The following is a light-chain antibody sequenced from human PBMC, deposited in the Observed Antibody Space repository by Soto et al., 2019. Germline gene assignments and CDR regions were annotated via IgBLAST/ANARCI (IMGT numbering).Light chain of an antibody. CDR2: GNI. Sequence: QSVLTQPPSVSGAPGQRGTISFTWSSSNIGAGYDVHWYQQLPGTAPKLLIDGNINRPSGVPDRFSGSKSVTSASLAITGLQAEYEADYYCQSFDSSLSGSWVFVGRTKLPVL. J-gene: IGLJ3*02. CDR3: QSFDSSLSGSWV. V-gene: IGLV1-40*01. CDR1: SSNIGAGYD.